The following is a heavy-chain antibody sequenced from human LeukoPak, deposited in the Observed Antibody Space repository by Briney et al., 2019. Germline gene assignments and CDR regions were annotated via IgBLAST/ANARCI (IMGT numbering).Heavy chain of an antibody. Sequence: SETLSLTCTVSGDSISSSSYYWAWIRQPPGKGLEWIGTIYYSGSTYYSPSLKSRVTISVDTSKNQFSLRLSSVTAADTAVYYCARDASMVRGGVDYWGQGTLVTVSS. D-gene: IGHD3-10*01. V-gene: IGHV4-39*02. J-gene: IGHJ4*02. CDR2: IYYSGST. CDR3: ARDASMVRGGVDY. CDR1: GDSISSSSYY.